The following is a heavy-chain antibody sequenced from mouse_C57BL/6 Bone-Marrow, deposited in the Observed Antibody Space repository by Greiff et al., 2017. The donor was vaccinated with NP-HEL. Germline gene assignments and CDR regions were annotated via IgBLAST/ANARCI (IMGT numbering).Heavy chain of an antibody. V-gene: IGHV1-81*01. D-gene: IGHD3-2*02. CDR3: ARWGQLRLRFAY. CDR1: GYTFTSYG. J-gene: IGHJ3*01. Sequence: QVQLQQSGAELARPGASVKLSCKASGYTFTSYGISWVKQRTGQGLEWIGEIYPRSGNTYYIEKFKGKATLTADKSSSTAYMELRSLTSEDSAVYFCARWGQLRLRFAYWGQGTLVTVSA. CDR2: IYPRSGNT.